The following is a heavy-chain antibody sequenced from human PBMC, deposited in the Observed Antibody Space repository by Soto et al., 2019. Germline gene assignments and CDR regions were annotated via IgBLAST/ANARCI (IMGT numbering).Heavy chain of an antibody. CDR3: ASSSVTVVNGFTVTNIFSFDY. D-gene: IGHD4-17*01. V-gene: IGHV4-30-4*01. CDR1: GGSISSGDFY. CDR2: IYYSGST. Sequence: QVQLQESGPGLVKPSQTLSLVCTVSGGSISSGDFYWSWIRQPPGKGLEWIGYIYYSGSTYYNPSLKSRIIISVDTSKNQFSLNLTSVTAADTAVYFCASSSVTVVNGFTVTNIFSFDYWGQGSLVTVSS. J-gene: IGHJ4*02.